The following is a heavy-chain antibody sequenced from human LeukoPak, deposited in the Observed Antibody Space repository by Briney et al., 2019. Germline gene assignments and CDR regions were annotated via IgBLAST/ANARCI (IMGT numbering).Heavy chain of an antibody. J-gene: IGHJ4*02. Sequence: GGSLRLSCAASGFTFSSYAMHWVRQAPGKGLEWVAVISYDGSNKYYADSVKGRFTISRDNSKNTLYLQMNSLRAEDTAVYYCARRDYGDFLPDYWGQGTLVTVSS. D-gene: IGHD4-17*01. CDR2: ISYDGSNK. CDR1: GFTFSSYA. V-gene: IGHV3-30-3*01. CDR3: ARRDYGDFLPDY.